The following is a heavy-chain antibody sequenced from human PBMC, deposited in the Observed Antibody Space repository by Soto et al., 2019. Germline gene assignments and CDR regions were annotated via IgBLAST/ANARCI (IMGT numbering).Heavy chain of an antibody. CDR3: ARDGFLSFGEVLKVHYIDV. D-gene: IGHD3-10*01. J-gene: IGHJ6*03. V-gene: IGHV3-21*06. CDR1: GFPFSSYN. Sequence: QLVESGGGLVKPGGSLRLSCATSGFPFSSYNMNWVRQAPGKGLQWVSSISRTSRYIYYADSGKGRFTISRDNAKNSLYLQMDSLRAEDTAVYYCARDGFLSFGEVLKVHYIDVWGKGTTVAVSS. CDR2: ISRTSRYI.